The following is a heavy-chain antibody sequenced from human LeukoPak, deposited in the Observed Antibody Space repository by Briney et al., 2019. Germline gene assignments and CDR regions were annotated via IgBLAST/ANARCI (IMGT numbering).Heavy chain of an antibody. CDR3: AKDRSWAASTTRLYSFDY. D-gene: IGHD2/OR15-2a*01. V-gene: IGHV3-23*01. Sequence: PGGSQRLSCAASGFTFSSYSMNWVRQAPGKGLEWVSGISGSGGSTYHADSVKGRFSVSRDNSKNTLYLQMNSLRAEDTAVYYCAKDRSWAASTTRLYSFDYWGQGTLVTVSS. CDR1: GFTFSSYS. J-gene: IGHJ4*02. CDR2: ISGSGGST.